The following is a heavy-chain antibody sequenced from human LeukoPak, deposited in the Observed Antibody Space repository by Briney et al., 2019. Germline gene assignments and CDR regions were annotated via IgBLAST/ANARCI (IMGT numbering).Heavy chain of an antibody. Sequence: ASVKVSCKASGYTFTSYGISWVRQAPGQGLEWMGGIIPIFGTANYAQKFQGRVTITADESTSTAYMELSSLRSEDTAVYYCARDYESRWSGDPNWFDPWGQGTLVTVSS. V-gene: IGHV1-69*13. D-gene: IGHD3-10*01. CDR1: GYTFTSYG. J-gene: IGHJ5*02. CDR3: ARDYESRWSGDPNWFDP. CDR2: IIPIFGTA.